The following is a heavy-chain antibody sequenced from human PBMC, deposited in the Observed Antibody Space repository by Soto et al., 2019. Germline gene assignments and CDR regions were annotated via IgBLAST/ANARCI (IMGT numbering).Heavy chain of an antibody. Sequence: GGSLRLSCAASGFTFSSYGMHWVRQAPGKGLEWVAVISYDGSNKYYADSVKGRFTISRDNSKNTLYLQMNSLRAEDTAVYYCAKDHAQKYCSSTSCWGYYYYYMDVWGKGTTVTVSS. CDR3: AKDHAQKYCSSTSCWGYYYYYMDV. CDR2: ISYDGSNK. V-gene: IGHV3-30*18. CDR1: GFTFSSYG. D-gene: IGHD2-2*01. J-gene: IGHJ6*03.